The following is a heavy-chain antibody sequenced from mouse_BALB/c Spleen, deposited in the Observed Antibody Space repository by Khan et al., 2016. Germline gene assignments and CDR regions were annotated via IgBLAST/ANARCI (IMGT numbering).Heavy chain of an antibody. Sequence: EVQLQESGPGLVKPSPSLSLTCTVTGYSITSDYAWNWLRQFPGNKLEWMGYISYSGSTSYNPSLKSHTTITRDTSNNQFFLQSNSMTTEDTATYYCARECEDYFDYWGQGTTLTVSS. D-gene: IGHD6-1*01. CDR3: ARECEDYFDY. CDR2: ISYSGST. V-gene: IGHV3-2*02. CDR1: GYSITSDYA. J-gene: IGHJ2*01.